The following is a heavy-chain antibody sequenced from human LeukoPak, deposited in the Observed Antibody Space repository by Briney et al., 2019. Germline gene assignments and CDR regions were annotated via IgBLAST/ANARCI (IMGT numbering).Heavy chain of an antibody. J-gene: IGHJ6*03. CDR2: IYHSGNT. CDR1: GYSIRNGFY. Sequence: KPSETLSLTCTVSGYSIRNGFYWGWIRPPPGKGLEWIGSIYHSGNTYYNPSLKSRVNISVDTSKNQFPLKLSSVTAADTAVYYCARDNWNSGYMDVWGKGTTVTVSS. CDR3: ARDNWNSGYMDV. D-gene: IGHD1-7*01. V-gene: IGHV4-38-2*02.